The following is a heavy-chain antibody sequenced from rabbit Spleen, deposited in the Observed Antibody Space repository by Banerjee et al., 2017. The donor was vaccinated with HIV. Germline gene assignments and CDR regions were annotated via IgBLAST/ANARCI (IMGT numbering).Heavy chain of an antibody. Sequence: QSLEESGGGLVQPEGSLTLTCTASGFSFSSNYDMCWVRQAPGKGLEWVGCIYTGNGKNYYASWAKGRFTISKTSSTTVTLQMTSLTAADTATYFCARDTGSSFSTYGMDLWGPGTLVTVS. J-gene: IGHJ6*01. CDR3: ARDTGSSFSTYGMDL. CDR1: GFSFSSNYD. CDR2: IYTGNGKN. D-gene: IGHD8-1*01. V-gene: IGHV1S40*01.